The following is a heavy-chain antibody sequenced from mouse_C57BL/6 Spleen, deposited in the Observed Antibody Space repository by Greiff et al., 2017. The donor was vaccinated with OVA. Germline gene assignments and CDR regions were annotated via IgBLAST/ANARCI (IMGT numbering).Heavy chain of an antibody. D-gene: IGHD2-1*01. V-gene: IGHV1-53*01. Sequence: QVQLQQPGTELVKPGASVKLSCKASGYTFTSYWMHWVKQRPGQGLEWIGNINTSNGGTNYNEKFKSKATLTVDKSSSTAYMQLSSLTSEDSAVYFCARNGNYPYYFDYWGQGTTLTVSS. J-gene: IGHJ2*01. CDR1: GYTFTSYW. CDR3: ARNGNYPYYFDY. CDR2: INTSNGGT.